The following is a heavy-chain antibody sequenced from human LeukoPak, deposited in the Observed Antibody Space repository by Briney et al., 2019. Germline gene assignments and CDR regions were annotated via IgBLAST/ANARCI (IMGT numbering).Heavy chain of an antibody. D-gene: IGHD6-13*01. J-gene: IGHJ3*02. Sequence: SETLSLTCTVSGGPISSGGYYWSWIRQHPGKGLEWIGYIYYSGSTYYNPSLKSRVTISVDTSKNQFSLKLSSVTAADTAVYYCARDRAAAARAMYAFDIWGQGTMVTVSS. CDR2: IYYSGST. CDR1: GGPISSGGYY. CDR3: ARDRAAAARAMYAFDI. V-gene: IGHV4-31*03.